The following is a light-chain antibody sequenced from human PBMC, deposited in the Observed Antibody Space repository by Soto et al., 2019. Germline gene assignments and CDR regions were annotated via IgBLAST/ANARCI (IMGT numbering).Light chain of an antibody. V-gene: IGLV2-8*01. CDR3: SSRATNAGGDNWV. CDR1: SSDVGGYNF. J-gene: IGLJ3*02. CDR2: EVS. Sequence: QSALTQPPSASGSPGQSVTISCTGTSSDVGGYNFVSWYQQHPGKSPKLMIYEVSMRPSGVPDRFSGSKSGNTASLTVSGLQAEDEADYYCSSRATNAGGDNWVFGGGTNLTVL.